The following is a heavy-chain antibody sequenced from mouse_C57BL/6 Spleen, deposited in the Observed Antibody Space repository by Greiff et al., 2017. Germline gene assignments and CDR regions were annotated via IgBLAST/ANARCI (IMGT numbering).Heavy chain of an antibody. CDR2: IYPGSGST. J-gene: IGHJ3*01. D-gene: IGHD4-1*01. Sequence: VQLQQPGAELVKPGASVKMSCKASGYTFTSYWITWVKQRPGQGLEWIGDIYPGSGSTNYNEKFKSKATLTVDTSSSTAYMQLSSLTSEDSAVYDCARSKGNPTGTAWFAYWGQGTLVTVSA. V-gene: IGHV1-55*01. CDR1: GYTFTSYW. CDR3: ARSKGNPTGTAWFAY.